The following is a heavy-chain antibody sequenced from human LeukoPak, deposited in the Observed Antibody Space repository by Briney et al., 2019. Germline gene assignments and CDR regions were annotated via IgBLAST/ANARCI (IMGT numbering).Heavy chain of an antibody. D-gene: IGHD2-2*02. J-gene: IGHJ4*02. CDR2: ISGSGGRT. CDR1: GFTFSSYA. V-gene: IGHV3-23*01. Sequence: GGSLRLSCAASGFTFSSYAMSWVRQAPGKGLEWVSAISGSGGRTYYADSVKGRFTISRDNSKNTLYLQMNSLRAEDTAVYYCAKSPTYCSSTSCYNFDYWGQGILVTVSS. CDR3: AKSPTYCSSTSCYNFDY.